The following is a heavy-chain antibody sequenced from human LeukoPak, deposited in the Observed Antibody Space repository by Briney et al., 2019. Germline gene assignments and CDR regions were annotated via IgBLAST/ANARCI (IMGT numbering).Heavy chain of an antibody. CDR2: IRYDGSNK. D-gene: IGHD1-1*01. CDR3: ARCYSQLELFSDY. J-gene: IGHJ4*02. V-gene: IGHV3-30*02. Sequence: GGSLRLSCAASGFTFSSYGMHWVRQAPGKGLEWVAFIRYDGSNKYYADSVKGRFTISRDNSKNTLYLQMNSLRADDTAVYYCARCYSQLELFSDYWGQGTLVTVSS. CDR1: GFTFSSYG.